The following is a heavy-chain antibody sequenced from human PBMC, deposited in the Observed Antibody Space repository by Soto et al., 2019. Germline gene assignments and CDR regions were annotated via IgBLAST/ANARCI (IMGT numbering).Heavy chain of an antibody. CDR3: ARIGSDYYDSSGYSY. J-gene: IGHJ4*02. D-gene: IGHD3-22*01. Sequence: EVRLVESGGGLVKPGGSLRLSCAASGFTFSSYSMNWVRQAPGTGLEWVSSITSSSIYIYYADSVKGRFTISRDNAKNSLFLQMNSLRAEDTAVYYCARIGSDYYDSSGYSYWGQGILVTVSS. CDR1: GFTFSSYS. V-gene: IGHV3-21*02. CDR2: ITSSSIYI.